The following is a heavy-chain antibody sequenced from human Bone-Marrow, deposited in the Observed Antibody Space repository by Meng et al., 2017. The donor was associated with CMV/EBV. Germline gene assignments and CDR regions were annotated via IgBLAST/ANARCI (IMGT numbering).Heavy chain of an antibody. CDR1: GFTFSSYD. CDR3: ARSVPGATGGYYFDY. Sequence: GGSLRLSCAASGFTFSSYDMHWVRQATGKGLEWVSAIGTAGDTYYPASVKGRFTISRENAKNSLYLQMNSLRAGDTAVYYCARSVPGATGGYYFDYWGQGTLVTVSS. D-gene: IGHD1-26*01. CDR2: IGTAGDT. V-gene: IGHV3-13*01. J-gene: IGHJ4*02.